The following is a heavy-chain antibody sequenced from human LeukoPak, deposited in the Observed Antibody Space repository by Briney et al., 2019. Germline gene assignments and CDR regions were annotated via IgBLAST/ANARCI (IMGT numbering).Heavy chain of an antibody. D-gene: IGHD2-15*01. V-gene: IGHV3-7*03. Sequence: GGSLRLSCAASGFSFSSYWMSWVRQAPGKGLEWVANTNQDGSEKYYVDSVKGRFTISRDNSKNTLYLQMNSLRAEDTAVYYCAKSHCSGVSCYSLFDYWGQGTLVTVSS. CDR2: TNQDGSEK. CDR1: GFSFSSYW. CDR3: AKSHCSGVSCYSLFDY. J-gene: IGHJ4*02.